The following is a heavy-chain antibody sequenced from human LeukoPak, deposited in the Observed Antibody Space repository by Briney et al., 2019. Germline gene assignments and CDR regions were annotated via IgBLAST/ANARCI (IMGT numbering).Heavy chain of an antibody. D-gene: IGHD1-26*01. CDR3: ARRRGSYAFDI. Sequence: GGSLRLSCAASGFTFDDYGLSWVRQAPGKGLEWVSGINWNGGSTGYADSVKGRFTISRDNAKNSLYLQMNSPRAEDTAVYYCARRRGSYAFDIWGQGTMVTVST. CDR1: GFTFDDYG. CDR2: INWNGGST. J-gene: IGHJ3*02. V-gene: IGHV3-20*04.